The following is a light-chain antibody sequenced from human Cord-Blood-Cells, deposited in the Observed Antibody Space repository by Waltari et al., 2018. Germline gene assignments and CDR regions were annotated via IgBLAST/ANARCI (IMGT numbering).Light chain of an antibody. Sequence: TQSPATLSLSPGERATLSCRASQSVSSYLAWYQQKPGQAPRLLIYDASNRATGIPARFSGSGSGTDFTLTISSLEPEDFAVYYCQQRSNWPRSITFGQGTRLEIK. CDR1: QSVSSY. CDR2: DAS. V-gene: IGKV3-11*01. CDR3: QQRSNWPRSIT. J-gene: IGKJ5*01.